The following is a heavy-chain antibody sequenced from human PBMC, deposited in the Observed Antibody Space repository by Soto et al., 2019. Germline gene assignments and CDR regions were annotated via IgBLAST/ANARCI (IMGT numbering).Heavy chain of an antibody. Sequence: PGESLKISCKGSGYSFSTYWISWVRQMPGKGLEWMGTIHPIDSYTNYSPSFQGHVTISADKSINTAYLQWSSLKASDTAIYFCARHLVDITLFGVPNFFPWGQGTLVTVSS. CDR1: GYSFSTYW. J-gene: IGHJ5*02. CDR2: IHPIDSYT. V-gene: IGHV5-10-1*01. CDR3: ARHLVDITLFGVPNFFP. D-gene: IGHD3-3*01.